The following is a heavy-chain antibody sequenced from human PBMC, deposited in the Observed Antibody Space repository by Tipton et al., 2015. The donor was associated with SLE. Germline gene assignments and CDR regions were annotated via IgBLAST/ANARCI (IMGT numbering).Heavy chain of an antibody. CDR1: GFTFNRYW. V-gene: IGHV3-7*01. CDR3: TRMNLSVGATSFDY. Sequence: SLRLSCAASGFTFNRYWMSWVRQAPGKGLEWVANIKHDGSEKYYVESVKGRFTISRENAKNSLYLQMNSLRVEDTAVYYCTRMNLSVGATSFDYWGQGTLVTVSS. D-gene: IGHD1-26*01. J-gene: IGHJ4*02. CDR2: IKHDGSEK.